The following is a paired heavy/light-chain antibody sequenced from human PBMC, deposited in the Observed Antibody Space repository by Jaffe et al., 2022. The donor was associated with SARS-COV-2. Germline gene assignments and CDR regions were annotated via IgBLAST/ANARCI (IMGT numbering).Light chain of an antibody. CDR1: SSNIGTNT. Sequence: QSVLTQPPSASGTPGQRVTISCSGRSSNIGTNTVNWYQQLPGTAPKLLIYSHNQRPSGVPDRFSGSRSGTSASLAISGLQSEDEATYHCAAWDDSLKGWVFGGGTMLTVV. CDR3: AAWDDSLKGWV. CDR2: SHN. V-gene: IGLV1-44*01. J-gene: IGLJ3*02.
Heavy chain of an antibody. V-gene: IGHV5-51*01. Sequence: EVQLVQSGAEVKKPGESLKISCKGSGDTSTNYWIAWVRQMPGKGLEWMGIIYPGDSDTRYSPSLQGQVTISADKSIRTAYLQWTSLRASDTSMYYCAMTRNVGSGWPFEYWGQGTLVTVSS. CDR1: GDTSTNYW. CDR3: AMTRNVGSGWPFEY. CDR2: IYPGDSDT. D-gene: IGHD6-19*01. J-gene: IGHJ4*02.